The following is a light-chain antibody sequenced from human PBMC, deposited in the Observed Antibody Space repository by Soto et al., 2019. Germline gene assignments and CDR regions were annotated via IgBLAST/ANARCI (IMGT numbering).Light chain of an antibody. Sequence: EIVVTQAPAAPSLSPGERANPSGRASPSVTNYLAWYQQKPGQPPRLLIYGAFNRAAGIPARFSGSGSGTDFTLTISSLEPEDSAVYYCQQRNIWPPVTFGQGTRLEIK. CDR1: PSVTNY. CDR3: QQRNIWPPVT. V-gene: IGKV3-11*01. J-gene: IGKJ5*01. CDR2: GAF.